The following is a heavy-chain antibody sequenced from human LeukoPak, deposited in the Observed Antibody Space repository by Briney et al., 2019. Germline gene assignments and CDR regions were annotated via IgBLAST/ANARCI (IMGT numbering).Heavy chain of an antibody. V-gene: IGHV3-30*03. CDR2: ISYDGSNK. J-gene: IGHJ4*02. CDR3: ARDHQDTAMVQDY. CDR1: GFTFSNYG. Sequence: GGSLRLSCAASGFTFSNYGMHWVRQAPGKGLEWVAVISYDGSNKNYADSVKGRFTISRDNSKNTLYLQMNSLRAEDTAVYYCARDHQDTAMVQDYWGQGTLVTVSS. D-gene: IGHD5-18*01.